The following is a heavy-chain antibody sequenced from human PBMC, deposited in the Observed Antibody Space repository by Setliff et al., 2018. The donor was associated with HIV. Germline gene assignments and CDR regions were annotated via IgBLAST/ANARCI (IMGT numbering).Heavy chain of an antibody. Sequence: ASVKVSCKASGYTFTGYFMHWVRQAPGQGLEWMGWINPNTGGTSYAQKFQGRVTMTRDTSISTAYMELNWLRSDDTAVYYCARVWGCEGGSCSYYYYMDVWGKGPRSPSP. CDR2: INPNTGGT. CDR1: GYTFTGYF. V-gene: IGHV1-2*02. D-gene: IGHD2-15*01. CDR3: ARVWGCEGGSCSYYYYMDV. J-gene: IGHJ6*03.